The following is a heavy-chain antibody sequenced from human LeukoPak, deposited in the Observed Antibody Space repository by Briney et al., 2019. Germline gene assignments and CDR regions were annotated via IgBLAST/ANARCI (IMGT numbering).Heavy chain of an antibody. V-gene: IGHV4-4*07. J-gene: IGHJ5*02. CDR1: GGSISSYY. CDR3: ARDSRLIRNYYDSSGYL. Sequence: SETLSLTCTVSGGSISSYYWSWIRQPAGKGLEWIGRIYTSGSTNYNPSLKSRVTISVDTSKNQFSLKLSSVTAADTAVYYCARDSRLIRNYYDSSGYLWGQGTLVTVSS. D-gene: IGHD3-22*01. CDR2: IYTSGST.